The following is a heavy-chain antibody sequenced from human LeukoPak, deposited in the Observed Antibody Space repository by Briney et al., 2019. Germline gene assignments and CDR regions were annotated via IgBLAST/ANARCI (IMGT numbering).Heavy chain of an antibody. CDR1: GYSFTGYW. D-gene: IGHD3-22*01. CDR2: IYPGDSDT. CDR3: ARQSADYYDSSGYYDY. J-gene: IGHJ4*02. V-gene: IGHV5-51*01. Sequence: GESLKISCKGSGYSFTGYWIGWVRQMPGKGLEWMGIIYPGDSDTRYSPSFQGQVTISADKSISTAYLQWSSLKASDTAMYYCARQSADYYDSSGYYDYWGQGTLVTVSS.